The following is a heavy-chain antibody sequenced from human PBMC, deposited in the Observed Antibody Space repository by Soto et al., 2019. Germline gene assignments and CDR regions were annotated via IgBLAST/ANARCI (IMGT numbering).Heavy chain of an antibody. CDR1: GYPFPSFE. Sequence: QVHLVQSGAEVKKPGASVTVSCKTSGYPFPSFEIHWIRQAPGQRPEWMGGISNAGSGSTKYSQKSQDRLTISGDKRATTVFMALSSRTSEDTAIYYCAMESSHYQDVFQNWGQGTPVTVSA. CDR2: ISNAGSGST. J-gene: IGHJ4*02. CDR3: AMESSHYQDVFQN. V-gene: IGHV1-3*01. D-gene: IGHD3-22*01.